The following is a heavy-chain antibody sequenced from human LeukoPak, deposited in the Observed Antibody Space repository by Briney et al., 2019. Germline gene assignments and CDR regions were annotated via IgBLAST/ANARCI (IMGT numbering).Heavy chain of an antibody. CDR3: ARDGMGEWYSSDY. CDR1: GVSSSGYY. V-gene: IGHV4-4*07. D-gene: IGHD3-16*01. CDR2: IYTSGST. J-gene: IGHJ4*02. Sequence: SETLSLTCTVSGVSSSGYYWSWIRQPAGKGLEWIGRIYTSGSTNYNPSLKSRVTMSVDTSKKQFSLKLSSVAAADTAVYFCARDGMGEWYSSDYWGQGTLVTVSS.